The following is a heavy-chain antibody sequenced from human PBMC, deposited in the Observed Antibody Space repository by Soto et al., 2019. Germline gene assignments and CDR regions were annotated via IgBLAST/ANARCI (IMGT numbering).Heavy chain of an antibody. CDR2: ISYDGSSK. V-gene: IGHV3-30-3*01. CDR3: ARGGHGDSHAEYFQH. J-gene: IGHJ1*01. D-gene: IGHD4-17*01. Sequence: QVQLVESGGGVVQPGRSLRLSCAASGFTFSNYGMHWVRQAPGKGLEWGALISYDGSSKDYEAYVKGRSTISRDNSKSTLNLKMNSLRVEDTAVYYCARGGHGDSHAEYFQHWGQGTLVTVSS. CDR1: GFTFSNYG.